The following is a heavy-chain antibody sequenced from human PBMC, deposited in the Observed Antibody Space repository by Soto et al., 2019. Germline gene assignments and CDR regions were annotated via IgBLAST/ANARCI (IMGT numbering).Heavy chain of an antibody. CDR3: ARLGYCSGGSCLVPFDY. Sequence: SETLSLTCTVSGGSISSSSYYWGWIRQPPGKGLEWIGSIYYSGSTYYNPSLKSRVTISVDTSKNQFSLKLSSVTAADTAVYYCARLGYCSGGSCLVPFDYWGQGTLVTVSS. D-gene: IGHD2-15*01. CDR2: IYYSGST. J-gene: IGHJ4*02. CDR1: GGSISSSSYY. V-gene: IGHV4-39*01.